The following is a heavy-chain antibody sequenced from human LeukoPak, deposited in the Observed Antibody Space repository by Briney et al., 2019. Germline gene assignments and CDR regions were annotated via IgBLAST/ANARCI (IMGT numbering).Heavy chain of an antibody. Sequence: SETLSLTCTVSGGSISSSSYYWGWIRQPPGKGLEWIGSIYYSGSTYYNPSLKSRVTISVDTSKNQFSLKLSSVTAADTAVYYCARHHHDSSSWYSVDGVDYWGQGTLVTVSS. V-gene: IGHV4-39*01. CDR3: ARHHHDSSSWYSVDGVDY. D-gene: IGHD6-13*01. CDR2: IYYSGST. CDR1: GGSISSSSYY. J-gene: IGHJ4*02.